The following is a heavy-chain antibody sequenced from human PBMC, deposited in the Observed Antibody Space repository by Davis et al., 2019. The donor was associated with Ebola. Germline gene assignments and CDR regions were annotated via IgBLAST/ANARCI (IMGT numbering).Heavy chain of an antibody. V-gene: IGHV1-69*13. Sequence: SVKVSCKASGGTFSSYAISWVRQAPGQGLEWMGGIIPIFGTANYAQKFQGRVTITADESTSTAYMELSSLRSEDTAVYYCARSQYSSSSGYYYYYYMDVWGKGTTVTVSS. J-gene: IGHJ6*03. D-gene: IGHD6-13*01. CDR3: ARSQYSSSSGYYYYYYMDV. CDR1: GGTFSSYA. CDR2: IIPIFGTA.